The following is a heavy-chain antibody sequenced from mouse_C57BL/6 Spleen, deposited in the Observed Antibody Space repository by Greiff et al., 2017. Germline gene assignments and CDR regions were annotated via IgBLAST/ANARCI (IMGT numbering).Heavy chain of an antibody. CDR3: AREITTVVATRYFDV. CDR1: GYALSSYW. J-gene: IGHJ1*03. CDR2: IYPGDGDT. V-gene: IGHV1-80*01. D-gene: IGHD1-1*01. Sequence: VQGVESGAELVQPGASVKISCKASGYALSSYWMHWVKQRPGKGLEWIGQIYPGDGDTNYNGKFKGKATLTADKSSSTDYMQLSSLTSEDSAVYFCAREITTVVATRYFDVWGTGTTVTVSS.